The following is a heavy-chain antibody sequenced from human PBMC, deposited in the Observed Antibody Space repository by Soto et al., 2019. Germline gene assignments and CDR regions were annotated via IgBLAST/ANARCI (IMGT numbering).Heavy chain of an antibody. V-gene: IGHV5-10-1*01. D-gene: IGHD3-10*01. CDR2: IDPSGSYT. J-gene: IGHJ6*02. CDR1: GYSFTSYW. Sequence: GESLKISCKGSGYSFTSYWISWVRQMPGKGLEWMGRIDPSGSYTNYSPSFQGHVTISADKSISTAYLQWSSLKASETAMYYRARNYYYGSGSYIYYYYGMDVWGQGTTVTVSS. CDR3: ARNYYYGSGSYIYYYYGMDV.